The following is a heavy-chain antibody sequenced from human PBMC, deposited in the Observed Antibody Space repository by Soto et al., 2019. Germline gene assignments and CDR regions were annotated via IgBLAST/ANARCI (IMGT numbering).Heavy chain of an antibody. CDR1: GFTFSSYS. V-gene: IGHV3-21*01. D-gene: IGHD6-6*01. Sequence: GGSLRLSCAASGFTFSSYSMNWVRQAPGKGLEWVSSISSSSSYIYYADSVKGRFTISRDNAKNSLYLQMNSLRAEDTAVYYGARELRGGARPGAFDIWGQGTMVTVSS. CDR3: ARELRGGARPGAFDI. J-gene: IGHJ3*02. CDR2: ISSSSSYI.